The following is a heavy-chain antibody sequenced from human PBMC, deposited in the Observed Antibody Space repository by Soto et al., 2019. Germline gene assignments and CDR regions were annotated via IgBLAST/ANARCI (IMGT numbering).Heavy chain of an antibody. V-gene: IGHV4-59*11. CDR3: EREPYSSVTSYYYGMDV. D-gene: IGHD2-21*01. CDR1: GGSISRHY. Sequence: SETLYLTCTVSGGSISRHYWSWIRQPPGKGLEWIGHIYFTGSTTYSPFLTGRVTISVDTSRNQFSLKLKSVSAADTAVYYCEREPYSSVTSYYYGMDVWGQGTTVTVSS. CDR2: IYFTGST. J-gene: IGHJ6*02.